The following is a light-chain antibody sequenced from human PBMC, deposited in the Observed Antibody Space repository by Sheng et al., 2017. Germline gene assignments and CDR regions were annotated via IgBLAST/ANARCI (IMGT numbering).Light chain of an antibody. CDR3: ISYTSSSTLYV. CDR2: EVS. V-gene: IGLV2-18*02. CDR1: SSDVGTYNR. J-gene: IGLJ1*01. Sequence: QSALTQPPSVSGSPGQSVTISCTGTSSDVGTYNRVSWYQQPPGTAPKLMIYEVSNRPSGVPDRFSGSKSGNTASLTISGLQAEDEADYYCISYTSSSTLYVFGTGTKVTV.